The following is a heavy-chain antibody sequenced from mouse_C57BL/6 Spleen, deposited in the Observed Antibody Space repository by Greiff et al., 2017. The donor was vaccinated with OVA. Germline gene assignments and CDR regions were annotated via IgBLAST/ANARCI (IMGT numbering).Heavy chain of an antibody. CDR3: TRSDITTVAPFAY. D-gene: IGHD1-1*01. Sequence: VQLKQSGTVLARPGASVKMSCKTSGYTFTSYWMHWVKQRPGQGLEWIGAIYPGNSDTSYNQKFKGKAKLTAVTSASTAYMELSSLTNEDSAVYYCTRSDITTVAPFAYWGQGTLVTVSA. CDR1: GYTFTSYW. CDR2: IYPGNSDT. J-gene: IGHJ3*01. V-gene: IGHV1-5*01.